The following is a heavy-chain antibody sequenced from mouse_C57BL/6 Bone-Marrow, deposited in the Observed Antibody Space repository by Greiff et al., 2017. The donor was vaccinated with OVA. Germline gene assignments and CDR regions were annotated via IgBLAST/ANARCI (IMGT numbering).Heavy chain of an antibody. Sequence: VKLQQPGAELVMPGASVKLSCKASGYTFTSYWMHWVKQRPGQGLEWIGEIDPSDSYTNYNQKFKGKSTLTVDKSSSTAYMQLSSLTSEDSAVYYCARWGLGAWFAYWGQGTLVTVSA. J-gene: IGHJ3*01. CDR2: IDPSDSYT. V-gene: IGHV1-69*01. CDR1: GYTFTSYW. CDR3: ARWGLGAWFAY. D-gene: IGHD2-4*01.